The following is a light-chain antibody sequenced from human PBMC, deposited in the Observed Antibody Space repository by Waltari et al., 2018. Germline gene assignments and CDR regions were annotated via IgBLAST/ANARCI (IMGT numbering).Light chain of an antibody. CDR1: QSLLYRPNKKNS. Sequence: DIVMTQSPDSLAVSLGERATIHCKSSQSLLYRPNKKNSLAWYQQKPGQPPKLLIYWAATRESGVPDRFSGSWSGTEFTLTISSLQAEDVAVYFCQHYSNTPYTFGQGTKLEIK. CDR3: QHYSNTPYT. J-gene: IGKJ2*01. CDR2: WAA. V-gene: IGKV4-1*01.